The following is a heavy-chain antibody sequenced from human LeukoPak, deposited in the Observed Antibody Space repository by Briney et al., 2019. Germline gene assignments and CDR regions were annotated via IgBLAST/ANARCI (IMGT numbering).Heavy chain of an antibody. J-gene: IGHJ6*03. CDR1: GFTFSSYW. V-gene: IGHV3-74*01. CDR2: INSDGSST. D-gene: IGHD4-23*01. CDR3: ARLHYGGNYGYYYYYMDV. Sequence: GGSLRLSCAASGFTFSSYWMHWVRQAPGKGLVWVSRINSDGSSTSYADSVKGRFTISRDNAKNTLYLQMNSLRAEDTAVYYCARLHYGGNYGYYYYYMDVWGKGTTVTISS.